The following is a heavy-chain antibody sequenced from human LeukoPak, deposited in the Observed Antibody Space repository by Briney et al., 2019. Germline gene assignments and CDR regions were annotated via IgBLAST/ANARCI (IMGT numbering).Heavy chain of an antibody. CDR2: IIPILGIA. CDR1: GGTFSSYA. J-gene: IGHJ6*03. Sequence: SVTVSCTASGGTFSSYAISWVRQAAGQGLEWMGGIIPILGIANYAQKFQGRVTITADESTSTAYMELSSLRSEDTAVYYCARGDTAMDPYYYYYMDVWGKGTTVTVSS. V-gene: IGHV1-69*10. CDR3: ARGDTAMDPYYYYYMDV. D-gene: IGHD5-18*01.